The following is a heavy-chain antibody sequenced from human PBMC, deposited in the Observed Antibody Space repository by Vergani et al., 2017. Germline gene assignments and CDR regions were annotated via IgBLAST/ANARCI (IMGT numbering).Heavy chain of an antibody. J-gene: IGHJ4*02. CDR3: ARVDNSEIAAAGTLDY. V-gene: IGHV5-51*01. Sequence: EVQLVQSGAEVKKPGESLKISCKGSGYSFTSYWIGWVRQMPGKGLEWMGIIYPGDSDTRYSPSFQGQVTISADKSISTAYLQWSSLKASDTAMYYCARVDNSEIAAAGTLDYWGQGTLVTVSS. CDR2: IYPGDSDT. CDR1: GYSFTSYW. D-gene: IGHD6-13*01.